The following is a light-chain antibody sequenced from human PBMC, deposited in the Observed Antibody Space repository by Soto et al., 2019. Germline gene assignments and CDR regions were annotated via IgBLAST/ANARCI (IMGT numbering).Light chain of an antibody. CDR2: KAS. J-gene: IGKJ1*01. CDR1: QNVGDR. Sequence: DIQMTQSPSSVSASVGDSLTITCRASQNVGDRLAWYQQKLGKAPQLLIQKASILQPGIPSRFSGSGSATDFTLTISRLEPEDFAVYYCQQYGSARSWTFGQGTKVDIK. V-gene: IGKV1-12*01. CDR3: QQYGSARSWT.